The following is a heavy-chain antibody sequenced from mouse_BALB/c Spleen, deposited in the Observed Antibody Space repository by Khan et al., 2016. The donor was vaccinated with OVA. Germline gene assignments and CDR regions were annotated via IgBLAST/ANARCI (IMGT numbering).Heavy chain of an antibody. CDR3: ARGDDYGYAMDY. CDR2: ISYSGST. J-gene: IGHJ4*01. D-gene: IGHD1-1*01. V-gene: IGHV3-2*02. Sequence: EVQLVESGPGLVTPSQSLSLTCTVTGYSITSNYAWNWLRQFPGNKLEWMGYISYSGSTSYNPSLTSRISITRDTSNNQFFLQLNSVTTEDTATYDCARGDDYGYAMDYWGQGTSVTVSS. CDR1: GYSITSNYA.